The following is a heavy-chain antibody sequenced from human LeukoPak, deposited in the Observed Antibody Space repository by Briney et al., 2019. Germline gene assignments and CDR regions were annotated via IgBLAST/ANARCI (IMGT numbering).Heavy chain of an antibody. CDR1: GYTFTGYY. CDR3: ARDRAYSYGYFDY. CDR2: INPNSGGT. J-gene: IGHJ4*02. V-gene: IGHV1-2*02. Sequence: ASVKVSCKASGYTFTGYYMHWVRQAPGQGLEWMGWINPNSGGTNYAQKFQGRVTITRNTSISTAYMELSSLRSEDTAVYYCARDRAYSYGYFDYWGQGTLVTVSS. D-gene: IGHD5-18*01.